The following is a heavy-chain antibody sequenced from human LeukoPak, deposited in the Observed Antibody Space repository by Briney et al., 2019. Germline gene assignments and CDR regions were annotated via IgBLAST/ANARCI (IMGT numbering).Heavy chain of an antibody. CDR3: ARTTQGGVGY. CDR1: GYTFTGYY. J-gene: IGHJ4*02. V-gene: IGHV1-2*02. D-gene: IGHD3-16*01. CDR2: INPNRGGT. Sequence: ASVKVSCKASGYTFTGYYMHWVRQAPGQGLEWMRWINPNRGGTNYAQKFQGRVTMTRDTSISTVYMELTRLTSDDTAVYYCARTTQGGVGYWGQGTLVTVSS.